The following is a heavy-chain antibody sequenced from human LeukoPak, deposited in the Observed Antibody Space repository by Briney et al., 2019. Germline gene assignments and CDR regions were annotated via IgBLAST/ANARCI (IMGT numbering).Heavy chain of an antibody. CDR3: ARSRGSGSYYQDYYYSGMDV. J-gene: IGHJ6*02. V-gene: IGHV5-51*01. D-gene: IGHD3-10*01. CDR1: GYSFTSYW. Sequence: GESLKISCKGSGYSFTSYWIGWVRQMPGKGLEWIGIIYPGDSDARYSPSFQGQVTISADKSIRTAYLQWSSLKASDTAMYYCARSRGSGSYYQDYYYSGMDVWGQGTTVTVSS. CDR2: IYPGDSDA.